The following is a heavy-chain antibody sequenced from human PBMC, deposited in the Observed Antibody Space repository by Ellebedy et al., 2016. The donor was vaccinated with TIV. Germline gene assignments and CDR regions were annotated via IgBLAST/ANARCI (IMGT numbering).Heavy chain of an antibody. Sequence: GESPKISCAASGFTFSSYAMHWVRQAPGKGLEWVAVISYDGSNKYYADSVKGRFTISRDNSKNTLYLQMNSLRAEDTAVYYCASGHSPEWLPSPEGGDAFDIWGQGTMVTVSS. J-gene: IGHJ3*02. V-gene: IGHV3-30-3*01. CDR3: ASGHSPEWLPSPEGGDAFDI. CDR2: ISYDGSNK. CDR1: GFTFSSYA. D-gene: IGHD3-3*01.